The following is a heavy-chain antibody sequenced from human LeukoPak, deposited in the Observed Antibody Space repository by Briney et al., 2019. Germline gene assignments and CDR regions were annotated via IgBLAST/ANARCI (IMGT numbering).Heavy chain of an antibody. Sequence: KSSETLSLTCTVSGGSISTSSYYWGWIRQPPGKGLEWIGNIYYSGTSYYNSSLKGRVTISVDTSKDQFSLKLNSVTAADTAVYYCARGPWGSSDYWGQGTLVTVSS. CDR3: ARGPWGSSDY. D-gene: IGHD7-27*01. CDR2: IYYSGTS. J-gene: IGHJ4*02. V-gene: IGHV4-39*07. CDR1: GGSISTSSYY.